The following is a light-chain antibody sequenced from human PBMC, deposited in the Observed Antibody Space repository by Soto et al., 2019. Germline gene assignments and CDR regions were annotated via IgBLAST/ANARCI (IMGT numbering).Light chain of an antibody. Sequence: DIQMTQSPSTLSASVGARVPITCRASQSISSWLAWYQQKPGKAPKLLIYDASSLEYGVPSRFSGSGFGTEFTLTISSLQPDDSATYYCQQYSSLVTFGQGPRWIS. CDR1: QSISSW. V-gene: IGKV1-5*01. J-gene: IGKJ2*01. CDR2: DAS. CDR3: QQYSSLVT.